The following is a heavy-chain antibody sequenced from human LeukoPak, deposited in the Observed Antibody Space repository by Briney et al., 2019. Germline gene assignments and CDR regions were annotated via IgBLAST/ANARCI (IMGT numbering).Heavy chain of an antibody. V-gene: IGHV3-23*01. CDR3: AKRVSYSSGSHFDY. Sequence: GGSLRLSCAASGFTFSNAYMNWVRQAPGKGLEWVSIVSDSGGSTYYADSVKGRFTISRGNSKNTLYLQMNSLRAEDSAIYYCAKRVSYSSGSHFDYWGQGTLVTVSS. CDR2: VSDSGGST. CDR1: GFTFSNAY. D-gene: IGHD3-10*01. J-gene: IGHJ4*02.